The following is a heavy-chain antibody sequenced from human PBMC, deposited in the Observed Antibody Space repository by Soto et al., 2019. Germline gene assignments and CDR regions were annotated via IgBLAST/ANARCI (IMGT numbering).Heavy chain of an antibody. CDR3: ARDYIAAYNFDY. V-gene: IGHV3-11*01. D-gene: IGHD6-6*01. Sequence: QVQLVESGGVLVKPGGSLRLSCAASGFTFSDYYMSWIRQGPGKGLEWVSCISSSGSTIYYADSVKGRFTISRDNAKNSLYLQMNSLRAEDTAVYYCARDYIAAYNFDYWGQGTLVTVSS. CDR2: ISSSGSTI. CDR1: GFTFSDYY. J-gene: IGHJ4*02.